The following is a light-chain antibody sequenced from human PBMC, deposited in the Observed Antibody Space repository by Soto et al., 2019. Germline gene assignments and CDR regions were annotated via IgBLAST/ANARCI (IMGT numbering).Light chain of an antibody. CDR3: QQYGSPPFT. Sequence: EVVLTQSPGTLSLSPGEGATLSCKATQRGGSSYLAWYQQKPGQAPRLLIYGASNRATGIPDRFSGCGSGTDFILAISILEPDDFAVYFCQQYGSPPFTFGGGTKV. CDR1: QRGGSSY. CDR2: GAS. V-gene: IGKV3-20*01. J-gene: IGKJ4*01.